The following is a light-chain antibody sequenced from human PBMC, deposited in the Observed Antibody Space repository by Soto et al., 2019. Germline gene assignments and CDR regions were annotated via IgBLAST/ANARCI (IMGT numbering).Light chain of an antibody. CDR3: HSYAPAYTWV. CDR1: SSDVGVHNF. Sequence: QSVLTQPASVSGSPGQSISISCTGSSSDVGVHNFVSWYQHHPGKAPKVLIYGVTNRPSGVSNRFSGSKSGNTASLTISGLQAEDEGGYYFHSYAPAYTWVFGGGTKPAVL. J-gene: IGLJ3*02. CDR2: GVT. V-gene: IGLV2-14*01.